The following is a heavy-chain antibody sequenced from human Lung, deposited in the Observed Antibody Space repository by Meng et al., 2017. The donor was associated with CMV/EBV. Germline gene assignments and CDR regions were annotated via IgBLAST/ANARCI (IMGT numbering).Heavy chain of an antibody. CDR1: GFTFSSYS. D-gene: IGHD5-12*01. CDR3: ARAGGFHPTAY. CDR2: ISSSSSYI. V-gene: IGHV3-21*01. Sequence: GGSXRLXCAASGFTFSSYSMNWVRQAPGKGLEWVSSISSSSSYIYYADSVKGRFTISRDNAKNSLYLQMNSLRAEDTAVYYCARAGGFHPTAYWGQGTLVNGAS. J-gene: IGHJ4*02.